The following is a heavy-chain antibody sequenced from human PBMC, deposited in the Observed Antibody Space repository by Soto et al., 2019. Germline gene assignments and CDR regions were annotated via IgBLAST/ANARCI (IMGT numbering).Heavy chain of an antibody. J-gene: IGHJ6*03. CDR2: IIPIQGTA. V-gene: IGHV1-69*08. CDR1: GGSFTSYI. CDR3: AESLVFVYHAYMDV. Sequence: GASVKVSCKASGGSFTSYIFTWVRQAPVQGLEWMGRIIPIQGTANYALKFQDRVTITADKSTNTAYMELRSLRSEDTALYYCAESLVFVYHAYMDVWGKGTTVTVSS. D-gene: IGHD2-2*01.